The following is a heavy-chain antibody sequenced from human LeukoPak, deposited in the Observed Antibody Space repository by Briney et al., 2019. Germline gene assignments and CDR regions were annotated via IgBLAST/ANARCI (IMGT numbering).Heavy chain of an antibody. CDR1: GGSIISSSDY. V-gene: IGHV4-39*01. J-gene: IGHJ5*02. Sequence: SETLSLTCTVSGGSIISSSDYWGWIRQPPGKGLEWIAAIYYTGSTYYNPSLKSRVTISVDTSKNQFSLKLSSVTAADTAVYYCASTYYDFWSGSSRQGVDPWGQGTLVTVSS. CDR2: IYYTGST. CDR3: ASTYYDFWSGSSRQGVDP. D-gene: IGHD3-3*01.